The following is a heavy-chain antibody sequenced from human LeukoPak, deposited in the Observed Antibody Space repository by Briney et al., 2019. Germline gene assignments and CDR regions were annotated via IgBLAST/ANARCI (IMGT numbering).Heavy chain of an antibody. V-gene: IGHV1-18*01. CDR1: GYTFTSYG. CDR2: ISANDGNT. CDR3: ATRFLHSLDDYGDPEYFQH. Sequence: GASVKVSCKASGYTFTSYGISWVRQAPGQGLEWMGWISANDGNTDYPQKLQGRVTMTTDTSTSTAYMELSSLRSEDTAVYYCATRFLHSLDDYGDPEYFQHWGQGTLVTVSS. J-gene: IGHJ1*01. D-gene: IGHD4-17*01.